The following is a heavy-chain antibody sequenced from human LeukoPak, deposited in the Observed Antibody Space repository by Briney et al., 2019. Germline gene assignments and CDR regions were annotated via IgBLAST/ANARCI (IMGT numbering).Heavy chain of an antibody. V-gene: IGHV3-30*18. Sequence: PGGSLRLSCVASGFTFSRHDMNWVRQAPGKGLEWVAVISYDRSNKYYADSVKGRFTISRDNSKNMLYLQMNSLRTEDTAVYYCAKGVSSSWSNDAFDIWGQGTMVTVSS. CDR1: GFTFSRHD. CDR2: ISYDRSNK. D-gene: IGHD6-13*01. J-gene: IGHJ3*02. CDR3: AKGVSSSWSNDAFDI.